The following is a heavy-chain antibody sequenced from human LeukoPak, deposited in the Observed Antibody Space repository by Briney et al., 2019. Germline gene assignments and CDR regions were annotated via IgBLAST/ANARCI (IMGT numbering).Heavy chain of an antibody. Sequence: GGYLRLSCAASGFTFSSYAMHWVRQAPGRGLEWVAVISYDGSNKYYADSVKGRFTISRDNSKNTLYLQMNSLRAEDTAVYYCARDLTGAFDYWGQGTLVTVSS. CDR3: ARDLTGAFDY. V-gene: IGHV3-30-3*01. CDR2: ISYDGSNK. J-gene: IGHJ4*02. CDR1: GFTFSSYA. D-gene: IGHD3-9*01.